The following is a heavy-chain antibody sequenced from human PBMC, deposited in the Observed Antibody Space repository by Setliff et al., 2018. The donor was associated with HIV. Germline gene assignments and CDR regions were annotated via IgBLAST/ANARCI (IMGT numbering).Heavy chain of an antibody. CDR3: DV. J-gene: IGHJ6*04. V-gene: IGHV3-9*01. CDR1: GFTFDDHA. Sequence: SLRLSCAGSGFTFDDHAMNWVRQAPGKGLEWVSRINWNSGSLLYAASVKGRFTISRDNAKNSLYLQMNSLRPEDTALYYMDVWGKGTTVTVSS. CDR2: INWNSGSL.